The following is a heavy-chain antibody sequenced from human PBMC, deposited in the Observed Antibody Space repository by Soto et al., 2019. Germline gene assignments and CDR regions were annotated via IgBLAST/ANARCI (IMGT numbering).Heavy chain of an antibody. CDR2: ISYDGSNK. Sequence: GGSLRLSFSAAGFTFISYAMHWVRQAPGRGLEWVAVISYDGSNKYYADSVKGRFTISRDNSKNTLYLQMNSLRAEDTAVYYCARDLPNDSSSWNREVAFDIWGQGTMVTVSS. J-gene: IGHJ3*02. V-gene: IGHV3-30-3*01. CDR3: ARDLPNDSSSWNREVAFDI. D-gene: IGHD6-13*01. CDR1: GFTFISYA.